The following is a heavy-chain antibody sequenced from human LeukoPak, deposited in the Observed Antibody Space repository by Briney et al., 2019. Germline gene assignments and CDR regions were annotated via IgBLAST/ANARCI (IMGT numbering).Heavy chain of an antibody. V-gene: IGHV5-51*01. Sequence: PGESLKISCQGSGYSFTSYWIGWVRQMPGKGLEWMGIIYPGDSDTRYSPSFQGQVTISADKSISTAYLQWSSLKASDTAMYYCARHLSTTRTGGWFDPWGQGTLVTVSS. D-gene: IGHD2/OR15-2a*01. CDR3: ARHLSTTRTGGWFDP. CDR2: IYPGDSDT. CDR1: GYSFTSYW. J-gene: IGHJ5*02.